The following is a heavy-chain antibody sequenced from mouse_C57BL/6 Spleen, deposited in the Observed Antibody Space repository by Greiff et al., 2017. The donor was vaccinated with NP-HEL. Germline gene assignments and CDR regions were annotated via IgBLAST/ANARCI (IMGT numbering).Heavy chain of an antibody. D-gene: IGHD1-1*01. J-gene: IGHJ3*01. CDR2: ITPNYGTT. CDR1: GYSFTDYK. CDR3: SSSSWFAY. Sequence: VQLQQSGPELVKPGASVKISCKASGYSFTDYKMNWVKQSNGKSLEWIGVITPNYGTTSYNQKFKGKATLTVDQSASTAYMQLNSLTSEDSAVYYWSSSSWFAYWGQGTLVTVSA. V-gene: IGHV1-39*01.